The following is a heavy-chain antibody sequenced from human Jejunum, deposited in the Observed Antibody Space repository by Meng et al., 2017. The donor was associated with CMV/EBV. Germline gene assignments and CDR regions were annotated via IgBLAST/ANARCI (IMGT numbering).Heavy chain of an antibody. CDR2: INRSGSA. D-gene: IGHD2-2*01. CDR3: ARGPGYCSTTSCHYPPNY. J-gene: IGHJ4*02. Sequence: FMGFYWSWIRQPPGKVLEWIGEINRSGSANYNPSLKSRVAISLDASKNHFSLNLSSVTAADTGLYYCARGPGYCSTTSCHYPPNYWGQGTLVTVSS. CDR1: FMGFY. V-gene: IGHV4-34*01.